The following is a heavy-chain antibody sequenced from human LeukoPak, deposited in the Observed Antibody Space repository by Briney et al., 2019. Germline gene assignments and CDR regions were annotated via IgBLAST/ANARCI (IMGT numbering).Heavy chain of an antibody. V-gene: IGHV1-69*04. CDR2: IIPILGIA. CDR3: ARAGGYCSSTSCYVNDY. J-gene: IGHJ4*02. CDR1: RGTFSSYA. D-gene: IGHD2-2*01. Sequence: SVKVSCEASRGTFSSYAISWVRQAPGQGLEWMGRIIPILGIANYAQKFQGRVTITADKSTSTAYMELSSLRSADTAVYYCARAGGYCSSTSCYVNDYWGQGTLVTVSS.